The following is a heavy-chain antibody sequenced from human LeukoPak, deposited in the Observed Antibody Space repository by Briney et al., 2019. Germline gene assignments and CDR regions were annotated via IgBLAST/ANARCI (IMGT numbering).Heavy chain of an antibody. CDR2: INPNSGGT. Sequence: ASVKVSCKASGYTFTGYYMHWVRQAPGQGLEWMGRINPNSGGTNYAQKFQGRVTMTRDTSISRAYMELSRLRSDDTAVYYCASMRDGYNWAANYWGQGTLVTVSS. J-gene: IGHJ4*02. D-gene: IGHD5-24*01. CDR1: GYTFTGYY. V-gene: IGHV1-2*06. CDR3: ASMRDGYNWAANY.